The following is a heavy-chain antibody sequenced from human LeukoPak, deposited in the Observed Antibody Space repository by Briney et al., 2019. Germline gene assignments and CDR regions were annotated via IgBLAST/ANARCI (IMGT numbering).Heavy chain of an antibody. V-gene: IGHV3-30*18. CDR2: ISYDGSNK. D-gene: IGHD1-26*01. CDR3: AKGSDPGTFDY. CDR1: GFTFSSYG. J-gene: IGHJ4*02. Sequence: GGSLRLSCAASGFTFSSYGMHWVRQAPGKGLEWVAVISYDGSNKYYADSAKGRFTISRDNSKNTLYLQMNSLRAEDTAVYYCAKGSDPGTFDYWGQGTLVTVSS.